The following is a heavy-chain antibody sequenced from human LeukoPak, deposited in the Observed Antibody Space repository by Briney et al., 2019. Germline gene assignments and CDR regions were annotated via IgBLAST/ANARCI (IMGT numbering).Heavy chain of an antibody. CDR2: IYWNDDK. J-gene: IGHJ4*02. D-gene: IGHD3-3*01. V-gene: IGHV2-5*01. Sequence: SGPTLVNPTQTLTLTCTFSGFSLSTRRVGVGWIRQPPGKALEWLALIYWNDDKRYSPSLKSRLTITKDTSKNQVVLTMTNMDPVDTATYYCAHARRGYDFWSGYYTPAPFDYWGQGTLVTVSS. CDR1: GFSLSTRRVG. CDR3: AHARRGYDFWSGYYTPAPFDY.